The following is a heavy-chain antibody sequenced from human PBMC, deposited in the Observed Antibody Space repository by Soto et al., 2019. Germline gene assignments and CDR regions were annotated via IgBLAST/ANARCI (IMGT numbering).Heavy chain of an antibody. Sequence: EVQLVESGGGLVQPGRSLRLACAASGFTFDDYAMHWVRQGPGKGLEWVSGISWNSGRIDYADSVKGRFTISRDNDKKSLYQPMNSLRGEDTAVYYCAKGIRGYGSSWTYFDDWGQGTLVTVSS. D-gene: IGHD6-13*01. J-gene: IGHJ4*02. CDR2: ISWNSGRI. CDR1: GFTFDDYA. V-gene: IGHV3-9*01. CDR3: AKGIRGYGSSWTYFDD.